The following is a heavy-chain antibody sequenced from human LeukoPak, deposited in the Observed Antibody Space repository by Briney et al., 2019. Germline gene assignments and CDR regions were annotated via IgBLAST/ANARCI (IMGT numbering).Heavy chain of an antibody. CDR1: GGSISSGGYY. CDR2: IYYSGST. V-gene: IGHV4-31*03. CDR3: AREIASPYSGSWYLNPPDGHWFDP. J-gene: IGHJ5*02. Sequence: SETLSLTCTVSGGSISSGGYYWSWIRQHPGKGLEWIGYIYYSGSTYYNPSLKSRVTISVDTSKNQFSLKLSSVTAADTAVYYCAREIASPYSGSWYLNPPDGHWFDPWGQGTLVTVSS. D-gene: IGHD6-13*01.